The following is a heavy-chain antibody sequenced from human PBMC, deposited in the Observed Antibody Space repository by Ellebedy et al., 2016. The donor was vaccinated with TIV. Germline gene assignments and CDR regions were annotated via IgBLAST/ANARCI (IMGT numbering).Heavy chain of an antibody. D-gene: IGHD4-17*01. CDR3: ARDWRSGRPTTGAY. V-gene: IGHV1-69*13. Sequence: AASVKVSCKASGRTFSSYAISWLRQAPGQGLEWMGGIIPIFGTANYAQKFQGRVTITADESTSTAYMELSSLRSEDTAVYYCARDWRSGRPTTGAYWGQGTLVTVSS. J-gene: IGHJ4*02. CDR1: GRTFSSYA. CDR2: IIPIFGTA.